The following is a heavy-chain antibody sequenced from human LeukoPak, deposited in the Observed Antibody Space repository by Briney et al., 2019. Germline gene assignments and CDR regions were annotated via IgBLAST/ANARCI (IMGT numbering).Heavy chain of an antibody. CDR1: GFIFDDYA. CDR3: AKARRDYSGYDY. D-gene: IGHD5-12*01. Sequence: GGSLRLSCAASGFIFDDYAMHWVRQAPGKGLEWVSGISWNSGSIGYADSVKGRLTISRDNAKNSLYLQMNSLRAEDTALYYCAKARRDYSGYDYWGQGTLVTVSS. J-gene: IGHJ4*02. V-gene: IGHV3-9*01. CDR2: ISWNSGSI.